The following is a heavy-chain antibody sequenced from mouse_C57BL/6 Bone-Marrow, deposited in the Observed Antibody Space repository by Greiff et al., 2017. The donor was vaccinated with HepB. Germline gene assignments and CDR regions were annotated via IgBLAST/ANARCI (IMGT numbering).Heavy chain of an antibody. J-gene: IGHJ2*01. V-gene: IGHV5-6*02. CDR1: GFTFSSYG. CDR2: ISSGGSYT. D-gene: IGHD2-1*01. Sequence: EVMLVESGGDLVKPGGSLKLSCAASGFTFSSYGMSWVRQTPDKRLEWVATISSGGSYTCYPDSVKGRFTISRDNAKNTLYLQMSSLKSEDTAMYYCARRGGNYNFDYWGQGTTLTVSS. CDR3: ARRGGNYNFDY.